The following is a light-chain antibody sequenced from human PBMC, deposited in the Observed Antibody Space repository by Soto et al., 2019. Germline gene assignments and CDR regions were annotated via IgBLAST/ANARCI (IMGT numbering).Light chain of an antibody. Sequence: EIVLTQSPATLSVSPGERATLSCRASQSVSSNLAWYQQKPGQAPRLLIYGASTRATGIPARISGSGSGTEFTLTITSLQSEDFAFYYCLQYNKWPPWTFGQGTKVDIK. J-gene: IGKJ1*01. CDR2: GAS. V-gene: IGKV3-15*01. CDR3: LQYNKWPPWT. CDR1: QSVSSN.